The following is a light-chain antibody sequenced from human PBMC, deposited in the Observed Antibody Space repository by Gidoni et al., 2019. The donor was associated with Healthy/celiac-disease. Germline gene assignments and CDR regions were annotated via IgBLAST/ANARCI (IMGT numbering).Light chain of an antibody. J-gene: IGLJ3*02. CDR1: KLGDKY. V-gene: IGLV3-1*01. Sequence: SYELTQPPSVSVPPGQTASITCSGDKLGDKYACWYQQKPGQSPVLVIYQDSKRPSGIPERFSGSNSGNTATLTISGTQAMDEADYYCQAWDSRTWVFGGGTKLTVL. CDR3: QAWDSRTWV. CDR2: QDS.